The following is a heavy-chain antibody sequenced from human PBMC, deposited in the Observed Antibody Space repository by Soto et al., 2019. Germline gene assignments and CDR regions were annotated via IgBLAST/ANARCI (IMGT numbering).Heavy chain of an antibody. Sequence: LSLTCTVSGGSISSGGYYWSWIRQHPGKGLEWIGYIYYSGSTYFNPSLKSRVTISVDTSKNQFSLKLSSVTAADTAVYYCAAGIAAAGRYFDYWRQGTLVTVSS. CDR3: AAGIAAAGRYFDY. CDR2: IYYSGST. CDR1: GGSISSGGYY. V-gene: IGHV4-31*03. J-gene: IGHJ4*02. D-gene: IGHD6-13*01.